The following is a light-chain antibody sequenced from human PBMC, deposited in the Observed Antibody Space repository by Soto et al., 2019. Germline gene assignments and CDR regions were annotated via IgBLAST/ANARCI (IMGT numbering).Light chain of an antibody. CDR2: GNS. CDR3: QSYDSSLSALYV. J-gene: IGLJ1*01. Sequence: QSVLTQPPSVYGAPGQRVTISCTGSSSNIGAGYDVHWYQQLPGTAPKLLIYGNSNRPSGVPDRFSGSRSGTSASLAITGLQAEDEADYYCQSYDSSLSALYVFGTGPKVPS. V-gene: IGLV1-40*01. CDR1: SSNIGAGYD.